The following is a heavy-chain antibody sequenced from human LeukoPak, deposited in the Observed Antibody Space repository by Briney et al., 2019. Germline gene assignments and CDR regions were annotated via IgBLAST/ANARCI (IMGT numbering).Heavy chain of an antibody. J-gene: IGHJ3*02. Sequence: GGSLRLSCAASGFTFSSYSMNWVRQAPGKGLERVSSISSSSSYIYYADSVKGRFTISRDNAKNSLYLQMNSLRAEDTAVYYCARALPLRFLEWLLTDDAFDIWGQGTMVTVSS. CDR1: GFTFSSYS. V-gene: IGHV3-21*01. CDR3: ARALPLRFLEWLLTDDAFDI. CDR2: ISSSSSYI. D-gene: IGHD3-3*01.